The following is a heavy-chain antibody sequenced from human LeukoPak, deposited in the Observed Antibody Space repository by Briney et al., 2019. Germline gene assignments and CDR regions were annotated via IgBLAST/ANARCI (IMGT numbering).Heavy chain of an antibody. V-gene: IGHV1-3*01. J-gene: IGHJ4*02. CDR2: INAGNGIT. CDR3: ARDLTTVTVIRYYFDY. Sequence: GASVKVSCKASGYTFTSYAMHWVRQAPGQRLEWMGWINAGNGITKYSQKFQGRVTITRDTSASTAYMELSSLRSEDTAVYYCARDLTTVTVIRYYFDYWGQGTLVTVSS. D-gene: IGHD4-17*01. CDR1: GYTFTSYA.